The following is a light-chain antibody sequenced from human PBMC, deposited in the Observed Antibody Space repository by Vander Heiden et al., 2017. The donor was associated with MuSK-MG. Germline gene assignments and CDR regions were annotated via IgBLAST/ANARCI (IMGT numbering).Light chain of an antibody. CDR3: QQRSNKLT. J-gene: IGKJ4*01. Sequence: EIVLTQSPATLSLSPGERATLSCRASQSVSSYLAWYQQKPGQAPRLLIYDASNRANGIPDRFSGSGSGKDFTLTSSSLEHEDFAVYYWQQRSNKLTFGGGTKVEIK. V-gene: IGKV3-11*01. CDR2: DAS. CDR1: QSVSSY.